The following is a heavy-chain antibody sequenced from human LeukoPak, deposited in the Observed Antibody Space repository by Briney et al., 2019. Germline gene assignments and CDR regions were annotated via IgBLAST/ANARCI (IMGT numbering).Heavy chain of an antibody. CDR1: GFTFSSYW. D-gene: IGHD3-10*01. CDR3: ARARGGSITMVRGELDAFDI. CDR2: INQDGSAT. J-gene: IGHJ3*02. V-gene: IGHV3-7*01. Sequence: GGSLRLSCAASGFTFSSYWMSWARQAPGKGLEWVANINQDGSATFYVDSVKGRFTISRDNAKNSLYLQMNSLRAEDTAVYYCARARGGSITMVRGELDAFDIWGQGTMVTVSS.